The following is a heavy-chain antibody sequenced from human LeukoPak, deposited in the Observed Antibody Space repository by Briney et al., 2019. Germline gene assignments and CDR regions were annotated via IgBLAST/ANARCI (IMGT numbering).Heavy chain of an antibody. Sequence: PSETLSLTCTVSGGSISSSSYYWGWIRQPPGKGLEWIGSIYYSGSTYYNPSLKSRVTISVDTSKNQFSLKLSSVTAADTAVYYCARDQEDYGDYYFDYWGQGTLVTVSS. V-gene: IGHV4-39*02. J-gene: IGHJ4*02. D-gene: IGHD4-17*01. CDR3: ARDQEDYGDYYFDY. CDR2: IYYSGST. CDR1: GGSISSSSYY.